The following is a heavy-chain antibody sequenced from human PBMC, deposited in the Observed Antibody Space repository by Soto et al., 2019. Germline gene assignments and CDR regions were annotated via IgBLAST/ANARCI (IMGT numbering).Heavy chain of an antibody. CDR3: ARDPPTGTTLDWFDS. CDR1: GFSFSSAS. CDR2: ISSSGSFM. Sequence: PGGSLRLSCAASGFSFSSASMGWVRQAPGKGLEWVSSISSSGSFMNYADSVKGRSTISRDNAKNSVYLHMTGLKDEDTAVYYCARDPPTGTTLDWFDSWGQGTLVTVSS. J-gene: IGHJ5*01. D-gene: IGHD1-7*01. V-gene: IGHV3-21*01.